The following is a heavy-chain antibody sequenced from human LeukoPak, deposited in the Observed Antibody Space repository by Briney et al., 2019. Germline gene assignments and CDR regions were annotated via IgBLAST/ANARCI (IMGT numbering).Heavy chain of an antibody. CDR2: INPNSGGT. CDR1: GYTFTGYY. Sequence: ASVKVSCKASGYTFTGYYMHWVRQAPGQGLEWMGWINPNSGGTDHAQKFQGRVTMTRDTSISTAYMELSRLRSDDTAVYYCARDRPLDADDYYGFYYFDYWGQGTLVTVSS. D-gene: IGHD3-10*01. V-gene: IGHV1-2*02. J-gene: IGHJ4*02. CDR3: ARDRPLDADDYYGFYYFDY.